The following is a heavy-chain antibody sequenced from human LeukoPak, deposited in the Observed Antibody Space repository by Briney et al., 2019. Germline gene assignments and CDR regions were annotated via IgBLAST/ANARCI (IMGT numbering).Heavy chain of an antibody. CDR3: ARRTSRFLVDY. Sequence: SETLSLTCAVYGGSFSGYYWSWIRQPPGKGLEWIGELNHSGSTNYNPSLKSRVTISVDTSKNQFSLKLSSVTAADTAVYYCARRTSRFLVDYWGQGTLVTVSS. CDR1: GGSFSGYY. CDR2: LNHSGST. D-gene: IGHD3-3*01. J-gene: IGHJ4*02. V-gene: IGHV4-34*01.